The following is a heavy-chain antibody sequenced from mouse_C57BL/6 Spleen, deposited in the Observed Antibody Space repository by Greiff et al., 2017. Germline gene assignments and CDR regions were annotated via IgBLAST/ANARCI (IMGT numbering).Heavy chain of an antibody. D-gene: IGHD1-1*01. Sequence: QVQLQQSGPGLVQPSQSLSITCTVSGFSLTSYGVHWVRQSPGKGLEWLGVIWRGGSTDYNAAFMSRLSITKDNSKSQVFFKMNSLQADDTAIYYGAKNSITTVVAHWYFDVWGTGTTVTVSS. J-gene: IGHJ1*03. V-gene: IGHV2-5*01. CDR1: GFSLTSYG. CDR3: AKNSITTVVAHWYFDV. CDR2: IWRGGST.